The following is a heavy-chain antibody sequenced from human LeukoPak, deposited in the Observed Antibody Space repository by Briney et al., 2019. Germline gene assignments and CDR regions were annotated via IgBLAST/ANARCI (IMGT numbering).Heavy chain of an antibody. V-gene: IGHV3-74*01. Sequence: GGSLRLSCAASGFTFSSYWMHWVRQAPGKGLVWVSRINRDGSSTSYADSVKGRFTISRDNAKNTLYLQMNSLRAEDTAVYYCARDTSLYCSGGSCYSDYFDYWGQGTLVTVSS. CDR2: INRDGSST. J-gene: IGHJ4*02. D-gene: IGHD2-15*01. CDR1: GFTFSSYW. CDR3: ARDTSLYCSGGSCYSDYFDY.